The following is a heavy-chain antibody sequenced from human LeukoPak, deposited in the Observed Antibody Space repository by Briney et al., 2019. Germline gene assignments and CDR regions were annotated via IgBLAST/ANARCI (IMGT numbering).Heavy chain of an antibody. Sequence: EASVKVSCKASGPSFNAYMHWVRQAPGQGLEWMGRIEAKSGGTHYPQKFQGRVTMTRDTSISTAYMELTRLGPDDTAVYFCARGLTYGSGRFFYYSMDVWGRGTTVIVSS. CDR1: GPSFNAY. J-gene: IGHJ6*03. D-gene: IGHD3-10*01. CDR2: IEAKSGGT. V-gene: IGHV1-2*06. CDR3: ARGLTYGSGRFFYYSMDV.